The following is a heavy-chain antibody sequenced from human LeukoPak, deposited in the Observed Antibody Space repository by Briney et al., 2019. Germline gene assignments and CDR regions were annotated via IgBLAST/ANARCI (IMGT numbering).Heavy chain of an antibody. V-gene: IGHV3-23*01. Sequence: PGGSLSLSCAASGFTFSSYAMSWVRQAPGKGLEWVSAISGSGGSTYYADSVKGRFTISRGNSKNTLYLQMNSLRAEDTAVYYCAKDGTGYSSSWYVYWGQGTLVTVSS. CDR1: GFTFSSYA. J-gene: IGHJ4*02. CDR2: ISGSGGST. D-gene: IGHD6-13*01. CDR3: AKDGTGYSSSWYVY.